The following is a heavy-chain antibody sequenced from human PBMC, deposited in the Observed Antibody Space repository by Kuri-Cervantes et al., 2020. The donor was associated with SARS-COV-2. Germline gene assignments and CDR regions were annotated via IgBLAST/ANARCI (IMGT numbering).Heavy chain of an antibody. J-gene: IGHJ4*02. V-gene: IGHV1-18*04. CDR3: ARYGGSGRSLRGYFDY. CDR2: ISAYNGNT. Sequence: ASVKVSCKASCYTFTSYGISWVRQAPGQGLEWMGWISAYNGNTNYAQKLQGRVTMTTDTSTSTAYMELSSLRSEDTAVYYCARYGGSGRSLRGYFDYWGQGTLVTVSS. CDR1: CYTFTSYG. D-gene: IGHD3-10*01.